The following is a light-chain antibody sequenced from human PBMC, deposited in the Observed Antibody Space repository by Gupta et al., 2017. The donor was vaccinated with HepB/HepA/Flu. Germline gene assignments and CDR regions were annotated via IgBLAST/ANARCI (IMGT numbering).Light chain of an antibody. CDR1: SSNIENNY. CDR3: ASWDNSPIAAV. V-gene: IGLV1-51*01. Sequence: QSVLTQPPSLSAAPGQQATISGPGSSSNIENNYVSWYQHLPGTAPNLLIYDNKKRPSGMPDRFSGSNAGTTTTPVTTGLQTEDGADYYCASWDNSPIAAVFGTGTKVTVL. CDR2: DNK. J-gene: IGLJ1*01.